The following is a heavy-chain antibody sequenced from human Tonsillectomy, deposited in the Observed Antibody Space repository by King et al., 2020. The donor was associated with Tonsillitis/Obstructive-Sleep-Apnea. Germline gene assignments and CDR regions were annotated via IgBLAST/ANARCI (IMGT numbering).Heavy chain of an antibody. D-gene: IGHD1-1*01. V-gene: IGHV2-70*04. CDR3: ARMGLERVGFYMDV. CDR1: GFSLSTGGMC. CDR2: IDWDDDK. Sequence: ITLQESGPALVRPTQTLTLTCTFSGFSLSTGGMCVSWIRQPPGKALEWLARIDWDDDKFYSTSLKTRLTISKDTSKNQVVLTVTNMDPVDTATYYCARMGLERVGFYMDVGGKGTTVTVS. J-gene: IGHJ6*03.